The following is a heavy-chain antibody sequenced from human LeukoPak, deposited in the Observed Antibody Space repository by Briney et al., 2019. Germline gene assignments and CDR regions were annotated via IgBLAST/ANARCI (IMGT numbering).Heavy chain of an antibody. D-gene: IGHD3-10*01. CDR1: GFTFSNYA. J-gene: IGHJ6*04. CDR2: ISGSGGTS. V-gene: IGHV3-23*01. CDR3: AKSPYFYNSGRSVDV. Sequence: GGSLRLSCLPSGFTFSNYAMTWVRQAPGKGLEWVSSISGSGGTSYYADSVKGRFTISRDSAKNMLFLQMNRLRAEDAAVYYCAKSPYFYNSGRSVDVWGKGTTVTVSS.